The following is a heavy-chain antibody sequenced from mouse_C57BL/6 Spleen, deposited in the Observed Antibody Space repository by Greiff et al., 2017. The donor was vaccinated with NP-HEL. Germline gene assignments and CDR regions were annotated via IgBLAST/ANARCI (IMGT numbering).Heavy chain of an antibody. CDR3: ARKEAQVYAMDY. V-gene: IGHV1-52*01. J-gene: IGHJ4*01. CDR1: GYTFTSYW. CDR2: IDPSDSET. Sequence: QVQLQQPGAELVRPGSSVKLSCKASGYTFTSYWMHWVKQRPIQGLEWIGNIDPSDSETHYNQKFKDKATLTVDKSSSTAYMQLSSLTSEDSAVYYCARKEAQVYAMDYWGQGTSVTVSS. D-gene: IGHD3-2*02.